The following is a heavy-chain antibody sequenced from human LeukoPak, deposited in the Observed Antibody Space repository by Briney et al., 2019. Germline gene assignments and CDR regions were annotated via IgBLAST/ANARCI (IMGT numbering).Heavy chain of an antibody. CDR1: GFTFSSYS. D-gene: IGHD3-22*01. V-gene: IGHV3-21*01. J-gene: IGHJ4*02. CDR3: ARDLGGYLFDY. Sequence: GGSLRLSCAASGFTFSSYSMNWVRQAPGKGLEWVSSISSSSSYIHYTDSVKGRFAISRDNAKNSLYLQMNSLRAEDTAVYYCARDLGGYLFDYWGQGTLVTVSS. CDR2: ISSSSSYI.